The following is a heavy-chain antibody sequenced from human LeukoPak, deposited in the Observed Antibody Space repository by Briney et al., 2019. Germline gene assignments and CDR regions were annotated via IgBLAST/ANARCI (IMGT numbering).Heavy chain of an antibody. CDR2: IRYDGGYK. Sequence: PGGSLRLSCAASGFTFSSYGMHWVRQAPGKGLEWVAFIRYDGGYKYYADSVQGRFTISRDNSRNTLYLQMNSLRADDTAVYYCVKDSQWLVTDYYMDVWGKGTTVTVSS. CDR1: GFTFSSYG. J-gene: IGHJ6*03. CDR3: VKDSQWLVTDYYMDV. V-gene: IGHV3-30*02. D-gene: IGHD6-19*01.